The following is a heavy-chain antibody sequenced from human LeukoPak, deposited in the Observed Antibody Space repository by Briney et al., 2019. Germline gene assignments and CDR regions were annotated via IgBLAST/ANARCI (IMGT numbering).Heavy chain of an antibody. CDR3: ARRQTGDWGGFDY. J-gene: IGHJ4*02. V-gene: IGHV5-51*01. D-gene: IGHD7-27*01. CDR1: GYSFTNYW. Sequence: GESLKISCKGSGYSFTNYWIGWVRQMPGKGLEWVGMIYPGDSDTRYSPSFQGQVTISADKSISTAYLQWNSLKASGTAMYYCARRQTGDWGGFDYWGQGTLVTVSS. CDR2: IYPGDSDT.